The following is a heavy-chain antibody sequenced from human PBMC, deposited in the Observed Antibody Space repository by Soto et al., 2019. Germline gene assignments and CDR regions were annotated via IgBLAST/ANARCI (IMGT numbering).Heavy chain of an antibody. CDR2: IIPFYDKA. D-gene: IGHD3-10*01. Sequence: QVELVQSGVEVKKPGSSLKVSCKASGGTFTNYAFNWVRQAPGQGLAWMGGIIPFYDKANYAEKFLGRVTISAEKATTTAYMELSCLTSDDAAVYFCARGYRELYYYAMDVWGRGTPVIVSS. CDR3: ARGYRELYYYAMDV. J-gene: IGHJ6*02. CDR1: GGTFTNYA. V-gene: IGHV1-69*06.